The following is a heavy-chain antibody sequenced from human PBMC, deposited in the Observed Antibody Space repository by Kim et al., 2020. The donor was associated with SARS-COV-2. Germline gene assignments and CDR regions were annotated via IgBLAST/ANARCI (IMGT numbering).Heavy chain of an antibody. CDR1: GYTFTNYY. J-gene: IGHJ6*02. Sequence: ASVKVSCKSSGYTFTNYYIHWVRQAPGQGLEWMGIINPTGGSTTNARKFRGRVTMTRDTSTTTVEMQLTSLTPEDAATYYCARDLVSSNYYGMDVWGQGTTVTVSS. CDR2: INPTGGST. CDR3: ARDLVSSNYYGMDV. D-gene: IGHD2-8*01. V-gene: IGHV1-46*01.